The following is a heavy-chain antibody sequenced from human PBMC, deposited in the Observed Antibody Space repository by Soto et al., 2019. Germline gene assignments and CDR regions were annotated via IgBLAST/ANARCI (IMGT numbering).Heavy chain of an antibody. CDR2: IYYSGST. CDR1: GGSISSYY. D-gene: IGHD3-9*01. CDR3: ARLERYFDWLPHFDY. J-gene: IGHJ4*02. Sequence: LSLTCTVSGGSISSYYWSWIRQPPGKGLEWIGYIYYSGSTNYNPSLKSRVTISVDTSKNQFSLKLSSVTAADTAVYYCARLERYFDWLPHFDYWGQGTLVTVS. V-gene: IGHV4-59*08.